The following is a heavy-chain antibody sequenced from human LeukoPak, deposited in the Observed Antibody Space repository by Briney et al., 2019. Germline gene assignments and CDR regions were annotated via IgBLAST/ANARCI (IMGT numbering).Heavy chain of an antibody. J-gene: IGHJ6*03. CDR2: ISAYNGNT. CDR3: ARTGYCSGGSCLTSYYYYYYMDV. V-gene: IGHV1-18*01. Sequence: ASVKVSCKASGYTFTSYGISWVRRAPGQGLEWMGWISAYNGNTNYAQKLQGRVTMTTDTSTSTAYMELRSLRSDDTAVYYCARTGYCSGGSCLTSYYYYYYMDVWGKGTTVTVSS. D-gene: IGHD2-15*01. CDR1: GYTFTSYG.